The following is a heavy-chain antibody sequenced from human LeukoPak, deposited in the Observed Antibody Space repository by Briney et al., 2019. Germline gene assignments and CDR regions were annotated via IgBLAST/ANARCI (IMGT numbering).Heavy chain of an antibody. CDR3: ARWGDGFLESFFDY. CDR2: IYYSGST. D-gene: IGHD3-3*01. Sequence: GYIYYSGSTNYSPSLKSRVTISVDTSKNQFSLKLSSVTAADTAVYYCARWGDGFLESFFDYWGQGTLVTVSS. J-gene: IGHJ4*02. V-gene: IGHV4-59*01.